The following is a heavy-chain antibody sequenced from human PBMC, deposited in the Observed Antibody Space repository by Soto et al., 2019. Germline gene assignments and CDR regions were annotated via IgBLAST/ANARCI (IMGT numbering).Heavy chain of an antibody. Sequence: SETLSLTCTVSGGSISSSSYYWGWIRQPPGKGLEWIGSIYYSGSTYYNPSFKSRVTISVDTSKNQFSLKLSSVTAADTAVYYCARLTDQAVAGTGRWFDPWGQGTLVTVSS. CDR1: GGSISSSSYY. CDR3: ARLTDQAVAGTGRWFDP. D-gene: IGHD6-19*01. J-gene: IGHJ5*02. V-gene: IGHV4-39*01. CDR2: IYYSGST.